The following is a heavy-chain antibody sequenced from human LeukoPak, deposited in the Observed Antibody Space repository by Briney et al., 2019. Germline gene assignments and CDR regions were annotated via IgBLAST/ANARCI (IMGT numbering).Heavy chain of an antibody. CDR1: GFTFSTYS. J-gene: IGHJ6*02. D-gene: IGHD6-19*01. CDR2: IWYDGSNK. V-gene: IGHV3-33*08. Sequence: GGSLRLSCAASGFTFSTYSMNWVRQAPGKGLEWVAVIWYDGSNKYYADSVKGRFTISRDNSKNTLYLQMNSLRAEDTAVYYCARDLKGSGWPYYYYYYGMDVWGQGTTVTVSS. CDR3: ARDLKGSGWPYYYYYYGMDV.